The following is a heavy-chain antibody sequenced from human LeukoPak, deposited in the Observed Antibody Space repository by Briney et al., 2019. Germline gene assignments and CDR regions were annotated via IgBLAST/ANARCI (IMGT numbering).Heavy chain of an antibody. Sequence: GGSLRLSCAASGFPLSSHAMSWVRQAPGKGLEWVSATSSSDAGTYYADSVRGRFTISRDNSKNTLYLQMNSLRAEDTAVYYCARSSYYDSSGYGTFDYWGQGTLVTVSS. V-gene: IGHV3-23*01. CDR2: TSSSDAGT. D-gene: IGHD3-22*01. CDR3: ARSSYYDSSGYGTFDY. J-gene: IGHJ4*02. CDR1: GFPLSSHA.